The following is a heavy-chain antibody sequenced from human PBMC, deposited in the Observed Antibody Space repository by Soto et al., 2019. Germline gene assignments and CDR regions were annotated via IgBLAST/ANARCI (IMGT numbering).Heavy chain of an antibody. CDR2: INLSGGST. Sequence: GASVKVSCKASGYTFTSYYMHWVRQAPGQGLEWMGIINLSGGSTSYAQKFQGRVTMTRDTSTSTVYMELSSLRSEDTAVYYCARDEIFGVVIPQSYGMDVWGQGTTVTVSS. D-gene: IGHD3-3*01. CDR1: GYTFTSYY. J-gene: IGHJ6*02. V-gene: IGHV1-46*01. CDR3: ARDEIFGVVIPQSYGMDV.